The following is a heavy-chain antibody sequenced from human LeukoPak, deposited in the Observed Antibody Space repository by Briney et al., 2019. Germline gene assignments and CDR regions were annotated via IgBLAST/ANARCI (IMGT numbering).Heavy chain of an antibody. CDR1: GYTLTSYG. CDR3: ARRIAAAGRNWFDP. Sequence: ASVKVSCKASGYTLTSYGISWGRQAPGQGLEWMGWISAYNGNANYAQKLRGRVTMTTDTSTSTAYMELRSLRSDDTAVYYCARRIAAAGRNWFDPWGQGTLVTVSS. D-gene: IGHD6-13*01. J-gene: IGHJ5*02. V-gene: IGHV1-18*01. CDR2: ISAYNGNA.